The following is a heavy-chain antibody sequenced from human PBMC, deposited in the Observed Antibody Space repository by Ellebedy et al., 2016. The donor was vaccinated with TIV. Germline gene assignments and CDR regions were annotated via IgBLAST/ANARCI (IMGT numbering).Heavy chain of an antibody. Sequence: MPSETLSLTCTVSGDSITGSGLYWGWLRQSPGKAPEWIGTINFIGNTDYNPSLQSRVPISADTSKKQFSLHLSSVTAADTAVYYCARSRAHRPNDYWGQGILVTVSS. V-gene: IGHV4-39*01. CDR2: INFIGNT. J-gene: IGHJ4*02. D-gene: IGHD3-10*01. CDR3: ARSRAHRPNDY. CDR1: GDSITGSGLY.